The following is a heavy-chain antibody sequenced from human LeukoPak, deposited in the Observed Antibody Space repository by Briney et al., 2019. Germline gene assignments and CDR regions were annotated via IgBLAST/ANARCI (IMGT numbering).Heavy chain of an antibody. CDR3: ARVSRASRWLVRHWYFDL. CDR1: GGSFSGYY. D-gene: IGHD6-19*01. CDR2: INHSGST. J-gene: IGHJ2*01. Sequence: PSETLSLTCAVYGGSFSGYYWSWIRQPPGKGLEWIGEINHSGSTNYNPSLKSRVTISVDTSKNQFSLKLSSVTAADTAVYYCARVSRASRWLVRHWYFDLWGRGTLVIVSS. V-gene: IGHV4-34*01.